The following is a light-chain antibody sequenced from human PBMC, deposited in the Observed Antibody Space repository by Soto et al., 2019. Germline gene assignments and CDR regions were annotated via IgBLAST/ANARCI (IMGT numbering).Light chain of an antibody. CDR2: EVS. J-gene: IGLJ1*01. Sequence: QSALTQPASVSGSPGQSITISCTGTSSEVGGYSYVSWYQQHPGKAPKLMIYEVSNRPSGVSNRFSGSKSGNTASLTISGLQAEDEADYYCSSYTSSSTLYVFGTGTKVTVL. CDR3: SSYTSSSTLYV. CDR1: SSEVGGYSY. V-gene: IGLV2-14*01.